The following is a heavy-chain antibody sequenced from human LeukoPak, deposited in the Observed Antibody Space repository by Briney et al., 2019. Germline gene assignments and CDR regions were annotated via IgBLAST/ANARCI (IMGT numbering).Heavy chain of an antibody. Sequence: GGSLRLSCAASGFTFSSYGMHWVRQAPGKGLEWVAVISYDGSNKYYADSVKGRFTISRDNSKNTLYLQMNSLRAEDTAVYYCARDGEMVYGMDAFDIWGQGTMVTVSS. CDR1: GFTFSSYG. CDR3: ARDGEMVYGMDAFDI. D-gene: IGHD2-8*01. V-gene: IGHV3-30*03. CDR2: ISYDGSNK. J-gene: IGHJ3*02.